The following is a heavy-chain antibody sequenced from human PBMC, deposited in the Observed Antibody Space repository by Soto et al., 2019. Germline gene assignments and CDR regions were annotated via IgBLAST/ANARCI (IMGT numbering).Heavy chain of an antibody. CDR3: SRDGPGX. Sequence: PGGSLRLSCAASGFNFGDYGMTWVRQDPGKGLEWVVFIRSKMYGGTQQYAASVECRFTISRYDSPGIAYMQMNSLKIEDTAVYYRSRDGPGXWGQGTLLTVSX. V-gene: IGHV3-49*04. CDR1: GFNFGDYG. J-gene: IGHJ4*02. CDR2: IRSKMYGGTQ.